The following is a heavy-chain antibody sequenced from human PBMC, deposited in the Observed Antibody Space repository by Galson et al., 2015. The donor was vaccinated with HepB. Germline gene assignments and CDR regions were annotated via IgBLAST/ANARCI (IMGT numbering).Heavy chain of an antibody. J-gene: IGHJ3*02. CDR3: AREGGRREYYDFWSGSDAFDI. V-gene: IGHV4-31*03. CDR1: GGSISSGGYY. CDR2: IYYSGST. D-gene: IGHD3-3*01. Sequence: QVQLQESGPGLVKPSETLSLPCTVSGGSISSGGYYWSWIRQHPGKGLEWIGYIYYSGSTYYNPSLKSRVTISVDTSKNQFSLKLSSVTAADTAVYYCAREGGRREYYDFWSGSDAFDIWGQGTMVTVSS.